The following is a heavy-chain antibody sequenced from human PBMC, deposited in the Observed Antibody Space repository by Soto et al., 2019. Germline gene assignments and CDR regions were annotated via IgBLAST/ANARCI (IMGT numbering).Heavy chain of an antibody. D-gene: IGHD3-9*01. CDR2: AAYSGGT. CDR3: ARAFDYRGWFDP. Sequence: PSETLSLTCTVSGGSIANNNYFWGWVRQPPGKGLEWIGSAAYSGGTYYNPSLKSRVTISVDTSKNQFSLKLSSVTAADTAVYYCARAFDYRGWFDPWGQGTLVTVSS. V-gene: IGHV4-39*07. CDR1: GGSIANNNYF. J-gene: IGHJ5*02.